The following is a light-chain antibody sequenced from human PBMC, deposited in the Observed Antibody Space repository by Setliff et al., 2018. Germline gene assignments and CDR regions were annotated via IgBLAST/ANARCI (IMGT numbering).Light chain of an antibody. V-gene: IGKV3-20*01. J-gene: IGKJ1*01. Sequence: EIVLTQSPGTLSLSPGERATLSCRASQSVSSSYLAWYQQKPGQAPRLLMYGATSRAAGTPDRFSGSESGTDFTLTISSLEPEDFAVYYCQQYGSSQWTFGQGTKVDIK. CDR2: GAT. CDR3: QQYGSSQWT. CDR1: QSVSSSY.